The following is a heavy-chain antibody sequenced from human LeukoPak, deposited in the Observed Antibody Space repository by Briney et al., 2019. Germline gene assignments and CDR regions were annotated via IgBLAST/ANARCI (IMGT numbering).Heavy chain of an antibody. CDR1: GFTFRSHW. Sequence: GGSLRLSCAASGFTFRSHWMHWVRQAPGKGLVWVSRSNSDGSSTNYADSVKGRFTISRDNAKNTLYLHMNTLRAEDTAIYYCAKDRTVGASYWYFDLWGRGTLVTVSS. CDR2: SNSDGSST. D-gene: IGHD1-26*01. CDR3: AKDRTVGASYWYFDL. V-gene: IGHV3-74*01. J-gene: IGHJ2*01.